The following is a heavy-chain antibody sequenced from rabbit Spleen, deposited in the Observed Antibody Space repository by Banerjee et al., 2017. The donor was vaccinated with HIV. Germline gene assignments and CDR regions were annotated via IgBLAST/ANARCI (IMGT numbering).Heavy chain of an antibody. CDR3: ARMDDTYGWSCYAYATYRL. CDR2: IYTGNGNT. CDR1: GLDFSGSYW. V-gene: IGHV1S45*01. Sequence: EESGGDLVKPEGSLTLTCTASGLDFSGSYWICWVRQAPGKGLEWIGCIYTGNGNTYYATWANGRFTISKSSSTTVTLQMTSLTAADTATYFCARMDDTYGWSCYAYATYRLWGPGTLVTV. J-gene: IGHJ4*01. D-gene: IGHD6-1*01.